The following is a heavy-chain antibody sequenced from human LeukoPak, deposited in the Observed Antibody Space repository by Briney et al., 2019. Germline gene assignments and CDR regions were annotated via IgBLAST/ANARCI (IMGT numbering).Heavy chain of an antibody. Sequence: ASMKVSCKASGGTFSSYAISWVRQAPGQGLEWMGGIIPIFGTASYAQKFQGRVTITTDESTTTAYMELSSLRSEDTAVYYCAREDYGDYFFDYWGQGTLVTVSS. CDR1: GGTFSSYA. D-gene: IGHD4-17*01. V-gene: IGHV1-69*05. CDR2: IIPIFGTA. J-gene: IGHJ4*02. CDR3: AREDYGDYFFDY.